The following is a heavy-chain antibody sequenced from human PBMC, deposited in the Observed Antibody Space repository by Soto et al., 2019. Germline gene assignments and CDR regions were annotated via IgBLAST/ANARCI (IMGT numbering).Heavy chain of an antibody. V-gene: IGHV3-30*18. CDR2: LSHDGSNK. D-gene: IGHD6-13*01. J-gene: IGHJ6*02. CDR1: GFTVSSDG. Sequence: PGGSLRLSCAASGFTVSSDGMHSIRQARGKGLEWVAVLSHDGSNKYYAASVKGRHTTSRDNSKNTLYLQINSLRAEDTAVYYCAKGIAESYYYYYGMDVCGQRTTVTDSS. CDR3: AKGIAESYYYYYGMDV.